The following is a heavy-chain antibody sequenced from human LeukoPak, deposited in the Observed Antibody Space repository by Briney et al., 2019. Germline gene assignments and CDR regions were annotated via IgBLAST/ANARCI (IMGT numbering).Heavy chain of an antibody. D-gene: IGHD5-24*01. Sequence: SETLSLTCTVSGASINNYYWSWVRQSPGKGLEWIGYIYSRGSTNYNPSLKSRVTISLDTSKTQFSLRLNSVIAADTAIYFCARGPTDGYNYGFDYWGQGTLVTVSS. CDR1: GASINNYY. CDR2: IYSRGST. V-gene: IGHV4-59*01. CDR3: ARGPTDGYNYGFDY. J-gene: IGHJ4*02.